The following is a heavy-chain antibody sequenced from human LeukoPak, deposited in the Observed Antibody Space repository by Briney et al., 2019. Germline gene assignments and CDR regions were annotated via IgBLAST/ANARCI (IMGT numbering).Heavy chain of an antibody. CDR1: GYSFTSYW. J-gene: IGHJ4*02. Sequence: HGESLKISCKGSGYSFTSYWIGWVRQMPGKGLEWMGIIYPGDSDTRYSPSFQGQVIISADKSISTAYLQWSSLKASDTAMYYCARRYCSGGSCPYYFDYWGQGTLVTVSS. D-gene: IGHD2-15*01. CDR3: ARRYCSGGSCPYYFDY. CDR2: IYPGDSDT. V-gene: IGHV5-51*01.